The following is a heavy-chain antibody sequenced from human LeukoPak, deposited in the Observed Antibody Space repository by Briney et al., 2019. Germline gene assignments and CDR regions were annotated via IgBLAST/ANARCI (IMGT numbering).Heavy chain of an antibody. Sequence: SETLSLTCTVSGGSISSSSYYWGWIRQPPGKGLEGIVSICYSGSTYYNPSLKSRVTIAVDTSKTQFSLTLSPVTAADTAVYYCERGVYDFWSGYQVHYFDYWGQGTLVTVSS. D-gene: IGHD3-3*01. CDR1: GGSISSSSYY. CDR3: ERGVYDFWSGYQVHYFDY. J-gene: IGHJ4*02. CDR2: ICYSGST. V-gene: IGHV4-39*07.